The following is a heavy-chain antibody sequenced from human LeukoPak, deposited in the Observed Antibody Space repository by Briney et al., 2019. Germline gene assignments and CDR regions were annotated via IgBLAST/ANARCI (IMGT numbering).Heavy chain of an antibody. CDR1: GGSISSYY. CDR3: AREYGGNFDY. CDR2: IYYSGST. V-gene: IGHV4-59*01. J-gene: IGHJ4*02. D-gene: IGHD1-14*01. Sequence: PSETLSLTCTVSGGSISSYYWSWVRQPPGKGLEWIAYIYYSGSTNYNPSLKSRVTISVDTSKNQFSLKLSSVTAADTAVYYCAREYGGNFDYWGQGTLVTVSS.